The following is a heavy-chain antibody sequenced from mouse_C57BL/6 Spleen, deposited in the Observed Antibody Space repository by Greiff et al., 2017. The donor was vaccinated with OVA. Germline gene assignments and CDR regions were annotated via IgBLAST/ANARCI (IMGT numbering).Heavy chain of an antibody. D-gene: IGHD1-1*01. CDR1: GYTFTSYW. V-gene: IGHV1-64*01. CDR2: IHPNSGST. Sequence: QVQLQQPGAELVKPGASVKLSCKASGYTFTSYWMHWVKQRPGQGLEWIGMIHPNSGSTNYNEKFKSKATLTVDKSSSTAYMQLSSLTSEDSAVYYWARDPPYGSSLYYAMDYWGQGTSVTVSS. CDR3: ARDPPYGSSLYYAMDY. J-gene: IGHJ4*01.